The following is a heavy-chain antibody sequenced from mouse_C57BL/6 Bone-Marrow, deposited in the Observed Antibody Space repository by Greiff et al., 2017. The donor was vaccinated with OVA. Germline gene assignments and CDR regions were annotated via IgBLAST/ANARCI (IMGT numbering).Heavy chain of an antibody. J-gene: IGHJ4*01. V-gene: IGHV1-81*01. CDR2: IYPRSGNT. CDR1: GYTFTSYG. D-gene: IGHD2-4*01. Sequence: QVQLKQSGAELARPGASVKLSCKASGYTFTSYGISWVKQRTGQGLEWIGEIYPRSGNTYYNEKFKGKATLTADKSSSTAYMELRSLTSEDSAVYFCARPLYYDYDPYAMDYWGQGTSVTVSS. CDR3: ARPLYYDYDPYAMDY.